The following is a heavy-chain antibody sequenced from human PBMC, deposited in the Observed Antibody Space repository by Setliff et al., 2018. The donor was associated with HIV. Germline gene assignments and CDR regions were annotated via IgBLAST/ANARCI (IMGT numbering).Heavy chain of an antibody. J-gene: IGHJ5*02. Sequence: PGESLTLSCKTSGYSFTTYWIGWVRQMPGKGLEWMAILYPGDSDTRYSPSFQSQVTVSADKSIGTAYLQWNSLKASDTALYFCARAPNSPYYSNVWYADHWGQGTLVTVSS. CDR3: ARAPNSPYYSNVWYADH. CDR2: LYPGDSDT. D-gene: IGHD3-22*01. CDR1: GYSFTTYW. V-gene: IGHV5-51*01.